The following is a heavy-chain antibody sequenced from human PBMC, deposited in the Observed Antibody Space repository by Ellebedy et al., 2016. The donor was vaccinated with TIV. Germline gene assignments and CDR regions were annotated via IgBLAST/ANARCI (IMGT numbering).Heavy chain of an antibody. Sequence: GESLKISCKGSGYSFTSYWIGWVRQLPGQGLEWMGIIYPGDSDTTYSPSFQGQVTISVDKSINTAFLVWSSLKASDTAMYYCAAYTKWGTTYYFDYWGQGTLVTVSS. CDR2: IYPGDSDT. CDR3: AAYTKWGTTYYFDY. J-gene: IGHJ4*02. V-gene: IGHV5-51*01. CDR1: GYSFTSYW. D-gene: IGHD7-27*01.